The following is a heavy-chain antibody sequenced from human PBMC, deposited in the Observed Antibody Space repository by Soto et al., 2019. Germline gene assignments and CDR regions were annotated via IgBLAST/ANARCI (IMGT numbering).Heavy chain of an antibody. CDR2: IYSGGST. J-gene: IGHJ4*02. D-gene: IGHD3-10*01. Sequence: SLRLSFAASGFTVSSNYMSWVRQAPGKGLEWVSVIYSGGSTYYADSVKGRFTISRDNSKNTLYLQMNSLRAEDTAVYYCARVARGVDYWGQGTLVTVSS. CDR3: ARVARGVDY. CDR1: GFTVSSNY. V-gene: IGHV3-53*01.